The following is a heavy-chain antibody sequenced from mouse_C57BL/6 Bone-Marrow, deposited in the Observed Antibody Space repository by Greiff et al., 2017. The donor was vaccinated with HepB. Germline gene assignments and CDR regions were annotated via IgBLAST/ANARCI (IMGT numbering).Heavy chain of an antibody. J-gene: IGHJ1*03. D-gene: IGHD2-10*01. Sequence: EVKLMESGGGLVQPGESLKLSCESNEYEFPSHDMSWVRKTPEKRLELVAAINSDGGSTYYPDTMERRVIISRDNTKKTLYLQMSSLRSEDTALYYCARGPTDYWYFDVWGTGTTVTVSS. CDR2: INSDGGST. CDR3: ARGPTDYWYFDV. CDR1: EYEFPSHD. V-gene: IGHV5-2*01.